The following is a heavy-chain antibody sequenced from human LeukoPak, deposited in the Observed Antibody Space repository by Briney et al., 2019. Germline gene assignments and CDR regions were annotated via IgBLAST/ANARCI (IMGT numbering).Heavy chain of an antibody. CDR1: GGSISSYY. Sequence: PSETLSLTCTVSGGSISSYYWSWIRQPAGKGLEWIGRIYTSGSTNYNPSLKSRVTMSVDTFKNQFSLKLSSVTAADTAVYYCARDGRIVGARRGYFDYWGQGTLVTVSS. CDR2: IYTSGST. CDR3: ARDGRIVGARRGYFDY. D-gene: IGHD1-26*01. V-gene: IGHV4-4*07. J-gene: IGHJ4*02.